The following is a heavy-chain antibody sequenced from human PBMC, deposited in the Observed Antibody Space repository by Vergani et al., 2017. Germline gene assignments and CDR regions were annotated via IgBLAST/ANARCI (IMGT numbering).Heavy chain of an antibody. J-gene: IGHJ4*02. CDR1: GFTFDTYT. V-gene: IGHV3-21*02. CDR2: ISSGGGDI. CDR3: ARDSSGYYYVTQGRLDY. D-gene: IGHD3-22*01. Sequence: EVQLLESGGGLVQPGGSRRLSCAGAGFTFDTYTMAYVRQAPGKGLEWVATISSGGGDIFYADSVKGRFTISRDNAKNSLYLQMNSLRAEDTAVYYCARDSSGYYYVTQGRLDYWGQGTLVTVSS.